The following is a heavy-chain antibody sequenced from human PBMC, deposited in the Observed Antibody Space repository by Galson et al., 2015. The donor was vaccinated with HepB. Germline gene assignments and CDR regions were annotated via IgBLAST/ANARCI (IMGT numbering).Heavy chain of an antibody. CDR3: ARHSGTYLDY. V-gene: IGHV1-18*04. CDR2: ISAYNGNT. Sequence: SVKVSCKASGYTFTSYGISWVRQAPGQGLEWMGWISAYNGNTNYADSVRGRFTISRDNARNTLFLQMDSLRAEDTALFYCARHSGTYLDYWGQGALVTVSS. D-gene: IGHD1-26*01. CDR1: GYTFTSYG. J-gene: IGHJ4*02.